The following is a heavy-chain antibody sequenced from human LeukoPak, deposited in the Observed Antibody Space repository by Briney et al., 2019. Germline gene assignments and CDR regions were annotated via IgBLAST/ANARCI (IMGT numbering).Heavy chain of an antibody. V-gene: IGHV4-34*01. CDR3: ARSTDYYGMDV. CDR1: GGSFSGYY. Sequence: ASETLSLTCAVYGGSFSGYYWSWIRQPPGKGLEWIGEINHSGSTNYNPSLKRRVTISVDTSKNQFSLKLSSVTAADTAVYYCARSTDYYGMDVWGQGTTVTVSS. J-gene: IGHJ6*02. D-gene: IGHD2-21*02. CDR2: INHSGST.